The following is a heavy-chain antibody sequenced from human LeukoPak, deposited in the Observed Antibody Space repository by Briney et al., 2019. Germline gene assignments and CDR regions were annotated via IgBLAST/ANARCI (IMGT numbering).Heavy chain of an antibody. CDR3: ASHYGGVYYFDY. V-gene: IGHV1-18*01. CDR1: GYTFTSYG. Sequence: ASVKVSCKASGYTFTSYGISWVRQAPGQGLERMGWISAYNVNTNYAQKLQGRVTMTTDTSTSTAYMELRSLRSDDTAVYYCASHYGGVYYFDYWGQGTLVTVSS. D-gene: IGHD4-23*01. CDR2: ISAYNVNT. J-gene: IGHJ4*02.